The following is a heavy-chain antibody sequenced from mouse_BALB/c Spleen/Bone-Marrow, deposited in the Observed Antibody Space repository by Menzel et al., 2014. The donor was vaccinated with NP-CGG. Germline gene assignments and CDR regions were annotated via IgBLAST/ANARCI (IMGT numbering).Heavy chain of an antibody. CDR3: ARSGYYYGSRPFFDY. D-gene: IGHD1-1*01. CDR1: GFTFSSFG. CDR2: TSSGSSTI. Sequence: EVQGVESGGGLVQPGGSRKLSCAASGFTFSSFGMHWVRQAPEKGLEWVAYTSSGSSTIYYADTVKGRFTISRDNPKNTLFLQMTSLRSEDTAMYYCARSGYYYGSRPFFDYWGQGTTLTVSS. J-gene: IGHJ2*01. V-gene: IGHV5-17*02.